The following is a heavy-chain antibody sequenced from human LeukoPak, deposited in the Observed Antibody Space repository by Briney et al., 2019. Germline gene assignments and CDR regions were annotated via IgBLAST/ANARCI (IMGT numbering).Heavy chain of an antibody. J-gene: IGHJ4*02. Sequence: PGGSLRLSCAASGFTFSSYAMHWVRQAPGKGLEWVAVISYDGSNKYYADSVKGRFTISRDNSKNTLYLQMNSLRAEDTAVYYCARDVGGYGDPGYWGQGTLVTVSS. D-gene: IGHD4-17*01. CDR3: ARDVGGYGDPGY. CDR2: ISYDGSNK. V-gene: IGHV3-30-3*01. CDR1: GFTFSSYA.